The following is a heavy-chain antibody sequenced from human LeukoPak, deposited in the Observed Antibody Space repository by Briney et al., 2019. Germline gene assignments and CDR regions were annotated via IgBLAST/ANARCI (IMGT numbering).Heavy chain of an antibody. V-gene: IGHV3-53*01. D-gene: IGHD5-12*01. CDR1: GFTVSSSF. CDR3: ARPRDDDSGYYIS. J-gene: IGHJ5*02. CDR2: IYRGGTT. Sequence: PGGSLRLSCAASGFTVSSSFMSWVRQAPGKGLEWVSLIYRGGTTYVADSVKGRFTVSRDTSKNTLFLQMNSLRAEDTVLYYCARPRDDDSGYYISWGQGSLVTVSA.